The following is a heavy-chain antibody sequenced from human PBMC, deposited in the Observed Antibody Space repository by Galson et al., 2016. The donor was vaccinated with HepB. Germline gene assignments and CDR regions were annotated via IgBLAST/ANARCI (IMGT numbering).Heavy chain of an antibody. CDR3: TDGGGIAAAARGLNH. CDR1: GFTFSDPA. D-gene: IGHD6-13*01. J-gene: IGHJ5*02. CDR2: ISSKAYGGTT. V-gene: IGHV3-49*03. Sequence: SLRLSCAASGFTFSDPAMSWFRQAPGKGLEWVGFISSKAYGGTTEFDASVKDRFTISRDDSKSIAYLQMNSLKIEDTAVYYCTDGGGIAAAARGLNHWGQGTLVTVSS.